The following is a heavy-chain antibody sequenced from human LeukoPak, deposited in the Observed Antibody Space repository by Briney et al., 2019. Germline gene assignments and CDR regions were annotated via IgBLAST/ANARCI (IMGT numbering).Heavy chain of an antibody. D-gene: IGHD3-10*01. CDR1: GGSISSYY. V-gene: IGHV4-59*08. J-gene: IGHJ4*02. CDR3: ASGNYYGSGSYYR. CDR2: IYYSGST. Sequence: SETLSLTCTVSGGSISSYYWSWIRQPPGKGLEWIGYIYYSGSTNYNPSLKSRVTISVDTSKNQFSLKLSSVTAADTAVYYCASGNYYGSGSYYRWGQGTLVTVSS.